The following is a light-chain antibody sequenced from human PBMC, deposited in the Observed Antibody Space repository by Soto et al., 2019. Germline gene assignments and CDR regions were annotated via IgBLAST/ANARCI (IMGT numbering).Light chain of an antibody. Sequence: IQLTQSPSSLSASVGDRVTITCRASQDIAIYLAWYQQKPGKAPNLLIYGASTLQSGVPSRFSGSGSGTEFTLTISSLQPEDFATYYCQQLNSYPHFGQGTRLEIK. CDR3: QQLNSYPH. V-gene: IGKV1-9*01. J-gene: IGKJ5*01. CDR1: QDIAIY. CDR2: GAS.